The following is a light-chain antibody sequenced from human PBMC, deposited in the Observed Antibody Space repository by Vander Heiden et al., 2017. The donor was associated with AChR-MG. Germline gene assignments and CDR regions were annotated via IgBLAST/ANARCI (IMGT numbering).Light chain of an antibody. CDR2: RNN. V-gene: IGLV1-47*01. CDR3: AAWDDSLSGRV. CDR1: SSNIGSNY. J-gene: IGLJ3*02. Sequence: QSLLTQPPSSSGTPRQWVTISGSGISSNIGSNYVYWYQQLPGTTPKLLIYRNNQRPSGVPDRFSGSKSGTSASLAISGLRSEDEADYYCAAWDDSLSGRVFGGGTKLTVL.